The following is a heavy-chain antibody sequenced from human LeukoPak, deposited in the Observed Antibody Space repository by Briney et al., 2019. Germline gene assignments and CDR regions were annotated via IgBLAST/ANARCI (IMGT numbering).Heavy chain of an antibody. CDR1: GYIFTGYY. J-gene: IGHJ4*02. Sequence: GASVKVSCKASGYIFTGYYIHWVRQAPGQGLEWMGWIYPSSGGANYAQKFQGRVTMTRDTSINTAYMELASLRSDDTAVYYCARGFFGFRSSYGGDFDYWGQGTLVTVSS. CDR2: IYPSSGGA. D-gene: IGHD6-6*01. CDR3: ARGFFGFRSSYGGDFDY. V-gene: IGHV1-2*02.